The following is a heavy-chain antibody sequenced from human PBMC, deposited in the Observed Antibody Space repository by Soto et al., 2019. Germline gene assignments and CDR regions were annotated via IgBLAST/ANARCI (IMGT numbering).Heavy chain of an antibody. J-gene: IGHJ3*02. Sequence: PGGSLRLSCAASGFTFSSYAMSWVRQAPGKGLEWVSAISGSGGSTYYADSVKGRFTISRDNSKNTLYLQMNSLRAEDTAVYYCAKVAIFGVVITVAFDIWGQGTMVTVSS. CDR2: ISGSGGST. D-gene: IGHD3-3*02. V-gene: IGHV3-23*01. CDR3: AKVAIFGVVITVAFDI. CDR1: GFTFSSYA.